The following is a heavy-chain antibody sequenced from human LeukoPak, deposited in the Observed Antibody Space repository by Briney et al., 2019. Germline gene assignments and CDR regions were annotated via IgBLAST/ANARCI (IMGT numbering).Heavy chain of an antibody. J-gene: IGHJ4*02. CDR2: IYSSGYT. V-gene: IGHV4-4*07. Sequence: SETLSLTCSVSGGSISNYYWSWIRQPAGKAQEWIGRIYSSGYTDYNPSLGSRVTVSLDTSKNQFSLKLSSVTAADTAIYYCSRESGAFCPFGYWGQGTLVIVPS. D-gene: IGHD1-26*01. CDR3: SRESGAFCPFGY. CDR1: GGSISNYY.